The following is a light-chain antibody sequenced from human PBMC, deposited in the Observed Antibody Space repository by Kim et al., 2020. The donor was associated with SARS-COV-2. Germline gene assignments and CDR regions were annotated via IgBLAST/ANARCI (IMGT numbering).Light chain of an antibody. CDR3: QAWDSSTYV. V-gene: IGLV3-1*01. CDR2: HDS. J-gene: IGLJ1*01. CDR1: KLGDKY. Sequence: VSTGQQASITCSGGKLGDKYACWYQQKPGQSPVLLMYHDSKRPSGIPERFSGSNSGDTATLTISGTQAMDEADYYCQAWDSSTYVFGTGTKVTVL.